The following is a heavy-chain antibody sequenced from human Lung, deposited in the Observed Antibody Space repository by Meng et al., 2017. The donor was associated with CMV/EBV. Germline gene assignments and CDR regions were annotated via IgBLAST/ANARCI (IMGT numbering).Heavy chain of an antibody. CDR3: ARDFSLYRTSGVQ. D-gene: IGHD2-8*01. CDR2: ISPTTGYT. J-gene: IGHJ4*02. V-gene: IGHV3-11*05. CDR1: GFTFSDYY. Sequence: VTVVGFGGGLVKPGGSLRLSCTGSGFTFSDYYMSWIRQAPGKGLEWVSYISPTTGYTEYADSVKGRFTISRDNAKNSLFLQMNSLRSEDTAVYYCARDFSLYRTSGVQWGQGTLVTVSS.